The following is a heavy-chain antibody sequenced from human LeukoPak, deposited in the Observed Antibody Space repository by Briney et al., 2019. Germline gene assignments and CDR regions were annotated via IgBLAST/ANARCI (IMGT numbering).Heavy chain of an antibody. CDR1: GGSISSNSHY. J-gene: IGHJ4*02. CDR2: VYYSGSP. CDR3: ARANYCGSPSCYYFDY. Sequence: SETLSLTCTVSGGSISSNSHYWGYIRQPPGKGLEWIGSVYYSGSPYYNPSLKSRVTISVDTSNNQFSLDLTSVTAADTAVYYCARANYCGSPSCYYFDYWGQETLVTVSS. D-gene: IGHD2-2*01. V-gene: IGHV4-39*07.